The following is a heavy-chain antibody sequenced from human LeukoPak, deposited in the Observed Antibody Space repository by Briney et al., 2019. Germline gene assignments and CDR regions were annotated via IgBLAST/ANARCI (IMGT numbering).Heavy chain of an antibody. CDR1: GGSFSGYY. V-gene: IGHV4-34*01. Sequence: SETLSLTCAVYGGSFSGYYWSWIRQPPGKGLEWIGEINHSGSTNYNPSLKSRVTISVDTSKNQFSLKLSSVTAADTAVYYCARLTSGYLRFFDYWGQGTLVTVSS. CDR2: INHSGST. D-gene: IGHD3-3*01. J-gene: IGHJ4*02. CDR3: ARLTSGYLRFFDY.